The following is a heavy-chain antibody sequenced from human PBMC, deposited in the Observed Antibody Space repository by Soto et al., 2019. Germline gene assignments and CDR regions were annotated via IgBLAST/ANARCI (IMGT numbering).Heavy chain of an antibody. V-gene: IGHV3-30*18. J-gene: IGHJ4*02. Sequence: QVQLVESGGGVVQPGRSLRLSCAASGFTFSSYGMHWVRQAPGKGLEWVAVISYDGSNKYYADSVKGRFTISRDNSKNTLYLQMNSLRAEDTAVYYCAKAPGREDSSGYHFDYWGQGTLVTVSS. D-gene: IGHD3-22*01. CDR3: AKAPGREDSSGYHFDY. CDR2: ISYDGSNK. CDR1: GFTFSSYG.